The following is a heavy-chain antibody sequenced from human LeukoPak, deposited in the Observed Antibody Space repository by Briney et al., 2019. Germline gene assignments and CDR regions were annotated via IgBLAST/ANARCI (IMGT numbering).Heavy chain of an antibody. V-gene: IGHV3-7*01. CDR2: IKQDGSEK. D-gene: IGHD2-15*01. Sequence: GGSLRLSCAASGFTFSSYWMSWVRQAPGKGLEWVANIKQDGSEKYYVDSVKGRFTISRDNAKNSLYLQMNSLRAEDTAVYYCARVSASYYCSGGSCYFHYWGQGTLVTVSS. J-gene: IGHJ4*02. CDR3: ARVSASYYCSGGSCYFHY. CDR1: GFTFSSYW.